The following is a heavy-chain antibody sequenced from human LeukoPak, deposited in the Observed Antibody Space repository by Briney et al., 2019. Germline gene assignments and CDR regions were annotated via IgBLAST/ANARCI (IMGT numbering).Heavy chain of an antibody. CDR3: ARVEEWSYSGYYYYMDV. CDR2: INPSGGST. CDR1: GYTFTSYY. D-gene: IGHD1-26*01. J-gene: IGHJ6*03. Sequence: ASVKVSCKASGYTFTSYYMHWVRQAPGQGLEWMGIINPSGGSTSYAQKFQGRVTMTRDMSTSTVYMELRSLRSDDTAVYYCARVEEWSYSGYYYYMDVWGKGTTVTISS. V-gene: IGHV1-46*01.